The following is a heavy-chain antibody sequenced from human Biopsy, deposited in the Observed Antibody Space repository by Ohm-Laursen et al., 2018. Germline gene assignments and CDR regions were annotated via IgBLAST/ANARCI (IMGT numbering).Heavy chain of an antibody. CDR3: AREDEGLLRALDL. D-gene: IGHD3-3*01. J-gene: IGHJ3*01. CDR2: IYYTGST. Sequence: SDTLSLTCTVSGGSISSYYWSWIRQPPGKGLEWIRYIYYTGSTNYNPSLKSRVTISVDTSMNHLSLRLTSVTAADTAVYFCAREDEGLLRALDLWGQGTMVTVSS. V-gene: IGHV4-59*12. CDR1: GGSISSYY.